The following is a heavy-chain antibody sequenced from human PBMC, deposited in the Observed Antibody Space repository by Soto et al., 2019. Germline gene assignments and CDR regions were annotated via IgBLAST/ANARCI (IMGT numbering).Heavy chain of an antibody. D-gene: IGHD3-22*01. CDR3: ARKGYYDSSGYYDY. CDR1: GYTFTSYA. Sequence: GASVKVSCKASGYTFTSYAMHWVRQAPGQRLEWMGWINPDNGNTKYAQKFQGWVTITRDTSISTAYMELSRLRSDDTAVYYCARKGYYDSSGYYDYWGQGTLVTVSS. V-gene: IGHV1-3*01. J-gene: IGHJ4*02. CDR2: INPDNGNT.